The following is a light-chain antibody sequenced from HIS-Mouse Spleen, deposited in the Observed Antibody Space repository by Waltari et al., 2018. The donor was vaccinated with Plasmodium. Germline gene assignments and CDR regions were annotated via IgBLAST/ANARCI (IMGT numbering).Light chain of an antibody. CDR2: EGS. V-gene: IGLV2-23*03. Sequence: QSALTQPASVSGSPGQSITISCTGTSSDVGSYNLVSWYQQHPGKAPKLMIYEGSKRPSGVSNPFSGSKSGNTASLTISGLQAEDEADDYCCSYAGSSTFVVFGGGTKLTVL. J-gene: IGLJ2*01. CDR1: SSDVGSYNL. CDR3: CSYAGSSTFVV.